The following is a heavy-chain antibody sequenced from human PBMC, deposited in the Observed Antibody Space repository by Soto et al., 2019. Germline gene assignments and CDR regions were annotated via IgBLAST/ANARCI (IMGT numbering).Heavy chain of an antibody. CDR1: GYTFTGYY. D-gene: IGHD2-2*01. Sequence: RASVKISCKASGYTFTGYYMHWVRQAPGQGLEWMGWINPNSGGTNYAQKFQGRVTMTRDTSISTAYMELSRLRSDDTAEYYCARVRVYCSSTSCNHYYYYYGMDVWGQGTTVTVSS. CDR3: ARVRVYCSSTSCNHYYYYYGMDV. CDR2: INPNSGGT. J-gene: IGHJ6*02. V-gene: IGHV1-2*02.